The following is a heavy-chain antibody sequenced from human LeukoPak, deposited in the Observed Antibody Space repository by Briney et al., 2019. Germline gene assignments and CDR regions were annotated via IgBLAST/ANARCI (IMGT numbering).Heavy chain of an antibody. J-gene: IGHJ4*02. CDR2: ISYDGRNK. V-gene: IGHV3-30*03. CDR3: ARDSANDY. Sequence: GGSLRLSCAASGFTFSRYGMHWVRQAPGKGLEWVAAISYDGRNKYYADSVKGRFTISRDNSNNTLYLQMYSLRAEDTAVYYCARDSANDYWGQGTLVTVSS. CDR1: GFTFSRYG.